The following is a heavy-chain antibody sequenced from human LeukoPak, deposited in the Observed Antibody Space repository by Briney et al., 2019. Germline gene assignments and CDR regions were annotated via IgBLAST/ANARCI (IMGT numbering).Heavy chain of an antibody. CDR1: GFTFSSDG. J-gene: IGHJ4*02. CDR3: VKEWLLQAY. D-gene: IGHD3-22*01. V-gene: IGHV3-30*02. Sequence: PGGSLRLSCAASGFTFSSDGMHWVRQAPGKGLEWVAFIRYDGSNKYYSDSVKGRFTISRDNSKNTLYLQMNSLRVEDTAVYYCVKEWLLQAYWGQGSLLTVSS. CDR2: IRYDGSNK.